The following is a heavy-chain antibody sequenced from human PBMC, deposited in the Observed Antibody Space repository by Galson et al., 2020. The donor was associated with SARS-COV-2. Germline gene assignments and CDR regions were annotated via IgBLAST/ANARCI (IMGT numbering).Heavy chain of an antibody. D-gene: IGHD4-17*01. Sequence: GESLKISCAASGFTFSSYSMNWVRQAPGKGLEWVSSISSSSSYIYYADSVKGRFTISRDNAKNSLYLQMNSLRAEDTAVYYYARGDKDDYGGPDYWGQGTLVTVSS. CDR3: ARGDKDDYGGPDY. CDR2: ISSSSSYI. CDR1: GFTFSSYS. J-gene: IGHJ4*02. V-gene: IGHV3-21*01.